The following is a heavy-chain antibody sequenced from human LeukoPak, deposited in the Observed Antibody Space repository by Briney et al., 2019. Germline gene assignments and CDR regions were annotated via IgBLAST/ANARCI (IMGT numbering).Heavy chain of an antibody. Sequence: SETLSLTCTVSGDSFSSHYWTWIRQPPGKGLEWIGYISYRGNTNYNPSLKSRVTISIDTSKNQFSLRLSSVTAADTAVYYCARDLVTVTKGFDIWGQGTMVSVSS. D-gene: IGHD4-17*01. CDR2: ISYRGNT. CDR3: ARDLVTVTKGFDI. V-gene: IGHV4-59*11. CDR1: GDSFSSHY. J-gene: IGHJ3*02.